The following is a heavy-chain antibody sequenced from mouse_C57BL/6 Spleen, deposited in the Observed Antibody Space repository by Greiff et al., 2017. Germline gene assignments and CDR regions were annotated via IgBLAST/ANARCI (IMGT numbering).Heavy chain of an antibody. CDR1: GYSFTDYN. Sequence: VQLQQSGPELVKPGASVKISCKASGYSFTDYNMNWVKQSNGKSLEWIGVINPNYGTTRYNQKFKGKATLTVDPSSSTAYMQLNSLTSEDSACYYCARGEYYGSTAWFAYWGQGTLVTVSA. J-gene: IGHJ3*01. D-gene: IGHD1-1*01. CDR2: INPNYGTT. CDR3: ARGEYYGSTAWFAY. V-gene: IGHV1-39*01.